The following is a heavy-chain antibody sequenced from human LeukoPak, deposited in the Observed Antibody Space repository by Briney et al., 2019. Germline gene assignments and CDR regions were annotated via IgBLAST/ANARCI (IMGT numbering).Heavy chain of an antibody. CDR2: VSDDGSNK. V-gene: IGHV3-30*18. Sequence: GRSLRLSCAASGFTFSSYGMHWVRQAPGKGLEWMAVVSDDGSNKYYEDSMRGRFTISRDNSKNTLYLQMSSLRDEDTAVYYCAKPRLRGGYLFDYWGQGTLVTVSS. CDR1: GFTFSSYG. D-gene: IGHD5-12*01. CDR3: AKPRLRGGYLFDY. J-gene: IGHJ4*02.